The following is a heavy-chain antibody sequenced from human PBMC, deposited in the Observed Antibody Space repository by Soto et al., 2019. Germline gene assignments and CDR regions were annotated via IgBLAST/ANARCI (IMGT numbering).Heavy chain of an antibody. CDR1: GFTFSSSW. D-gene: IGHD5-12*01. V-gene: IGHV3-7*01. CDR2: IKQDGSEK. J-gene: IGHJ6*03. Sequence: PGGSLRRSCEASGFTFSSSWMSWVRQDKGKGLEWVANIKQDGSEKYYVDSVKGRFTISRDNAKNSLYLQMNSLRAEDTAVYYCAREYGGYEYLYYYYYYMDVWGKGTTVTVSS. CDR3: AREYGGYEYLYYYYYYMDV.